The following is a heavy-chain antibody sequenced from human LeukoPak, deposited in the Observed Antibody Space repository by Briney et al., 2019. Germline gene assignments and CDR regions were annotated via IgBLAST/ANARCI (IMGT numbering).Heavy chain of an antibody. V-gene: IGHV4-34*01. CDR1: GGSFSGYY. D-gene: IGHD6-19*01. CDR2: INHSGST. J-gene: IGHJ4*02. Sequence: SETLSLTCAVYGGSFSGYYWSWIRQPPGKGLEWIGEINHSGSTNYNPSLKSRVTISVDTSKNQFSLKLSSVTAADTAVYYCARRGGWYGGYYFDYWGQGTLVTVPS. CDR3: ARRGGWYGGYYFDY.